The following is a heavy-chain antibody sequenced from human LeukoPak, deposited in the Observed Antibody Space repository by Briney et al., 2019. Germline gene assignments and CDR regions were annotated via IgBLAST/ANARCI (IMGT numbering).Heavy chain of an antibody. J-gene: IGHJ4*02. CDR3: AGMITFGGVIAPDY. V-gene: IGHV3-74*01. CDR2: INSDGSST. Sequence: GGSLRLSCAASGFTFSTYWMHWVRQAPGKGLVWVSRINSDGSSTTYADSVKGRFTISRDNAKNTLYLQMNSLRAEDTAVYYCAGMITFGGVIAPDYWGQGTLVTVSS. D-gene: IGHD3-16*02. CDR1: GFTFSTYW.